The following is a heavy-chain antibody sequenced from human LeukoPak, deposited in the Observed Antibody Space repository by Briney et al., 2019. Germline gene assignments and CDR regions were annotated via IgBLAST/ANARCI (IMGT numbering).Heavy chain of an antibody. D-gene: IGHD5-18*01. V-gene: IGHV1-69*04. CDR1: GGTFSSYA. Sequence: SVKVSCKASGGTFSSYAVSWVRQAPGQGLEWMGRIIPILGIANYAQKFQGRVTITADKSTSTAYMELSSLRSEDTAVYYCARHGQLWYTLDYWGQGTLVTVSS. J-gene: IGHJ4*02. CDR2: IIPILGIA. CDR3: ARHGQLWYTLDY.